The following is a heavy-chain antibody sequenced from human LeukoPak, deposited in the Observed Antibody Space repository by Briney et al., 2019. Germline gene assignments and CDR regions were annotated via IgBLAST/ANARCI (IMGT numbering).Heavy chain of an antibody. Sequence: ASVKVSCKASGYTFTSYGISWVRQAPGQGLEWMGWNSAYNGNTNYAQKLQGRVTMTTDTSTSTAYMELRSLRSDDTAVYYCAREGGFGELYNWFDPWGQGTLVTVSS. D-gene: IGHD3-10*01. V-gene: IGHV1-18*04. CDR2: NSAYNGNT. CDR3: AREGGFGELYNWFDP. CDR1: GYTFTSYG. J-gene: IGHJ5*02.